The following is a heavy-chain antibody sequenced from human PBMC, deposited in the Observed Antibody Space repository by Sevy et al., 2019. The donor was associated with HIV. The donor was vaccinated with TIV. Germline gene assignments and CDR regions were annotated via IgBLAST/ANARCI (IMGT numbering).Heavy chain of an antibody. J-gene: IGHJ4*02. D-gene: IGHD1-1*01. CDR3: VKAIYKDDSA. CDR2: INEDGSQI. CDR1: GLFFSAYW. V-gene: IGHV3-7*03. Sequence: GGFLRLSCAAPGLFFSAYWMTWVRQVPGKGLEWVANINEDGSQINYVHSVRGRFTISRDNTKNSLYLQMNSLRVEDSATYYCVKAIYKDDSAWGQGTLVTVS.